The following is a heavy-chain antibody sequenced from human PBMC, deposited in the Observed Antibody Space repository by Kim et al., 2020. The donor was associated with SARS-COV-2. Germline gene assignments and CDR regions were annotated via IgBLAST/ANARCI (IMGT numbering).Heavy chain of an antibody. CDR2: ISYDGSNK. CDR3: AKDRAATWFDP. CDR1: GFTFSSYG. Sequence: GGSLRLSCAASGFTFSSYGMHWVRQAPGKGLEWVAVISYDGSNKYYADSVKGRFTISRDNSKNTLYLQMNSLRAEDTAVYYCAKDRAATWFDPWGEGTLVTVSS. D-gene: IGHD2-15*01. V-gene: IGHV3-30*18. J-gene: IGHJ5*02.